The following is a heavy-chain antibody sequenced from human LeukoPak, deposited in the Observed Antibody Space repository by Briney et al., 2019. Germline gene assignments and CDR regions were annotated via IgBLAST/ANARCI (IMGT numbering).Heavy chain of an antibody. CDR3: AANSGDHYYFDY. D-gene: IGHD3-10*01. J-gene: IGHJ4*02. CDR2: MNPNSGNT. CDR1: GYTFTSYD. Sequence: ASVKVSCKASGYTFTSYDINWVRQATGQGLEWMGWMNPNSGNTGYAQKFQGRVTMTRNTSISTAYMELSSLRSEDTAVYYCAANSGDHYYFDYWGQGTLVNVSS. V-gene: IGHV1-8*01.